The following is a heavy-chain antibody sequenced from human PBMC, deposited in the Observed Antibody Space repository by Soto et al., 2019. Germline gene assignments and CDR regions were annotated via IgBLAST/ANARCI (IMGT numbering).Heavy chain of an antibody. CDR2: ISSSSSTI. J-gene: IGHJ3*02. D-gene: IGHD2-8*01. CDR3: ARDRTIVLMVYLSYDAFDI. V-gene: IGHV3-48*01. CDR1: GFTFSSYS. Sequence: GGSLRLSCAASGFTFSSYSMNWVRQAPGKGLEWVSYISSSSSTIYYADSVKGRFTISRDNAKNSLYLQMNSLRAEDTAVYYCARDRTIVLMVYLSYDAFDIWGQGTMVTVSS.